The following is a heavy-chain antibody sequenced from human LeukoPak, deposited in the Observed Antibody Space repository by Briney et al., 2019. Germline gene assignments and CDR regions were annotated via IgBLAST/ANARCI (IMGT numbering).Heavy chain of an antibody. CDR2: INHSGST. D-gene: IGHD3-10*01. CDR1: GESFSGYY. J-gene: IGHJ4*02. CDR3: ARGDWSSGGNDY. V-gene: IGHV4-34*01. Sequence: SETLSLTCAVYGESFSGYYWSWIRQPPGKGLEWIGEINHSGSTNYNPSLKSRVTISVDTSKNQFSLKLSSVTAADTAVYYCARGDWSSGGNDYWGQGTLVTVSS.